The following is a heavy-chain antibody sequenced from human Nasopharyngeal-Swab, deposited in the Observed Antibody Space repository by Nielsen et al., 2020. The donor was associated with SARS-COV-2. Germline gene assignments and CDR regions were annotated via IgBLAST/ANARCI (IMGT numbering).Heavy chain of an antibody. CDR1: GCTFSSYA. V-gene: IGHV1-69*13. J-gene: IGHJ3*02. CDR3: ARGSRRFSVAGTSAAFDI. CDR2: IIPIFGTA. D-gene: IGHD6-19*01. Sequence: SSVKVSCQASGCTFSSYAISWVRQAPGQGLAWMGGIIPIFGTANYVQKFQGRVTITADESTSTAYMELSSLRSEDTAVYYCARGSRRFSVAGTSAAFDIWGQGTMVTVSS.